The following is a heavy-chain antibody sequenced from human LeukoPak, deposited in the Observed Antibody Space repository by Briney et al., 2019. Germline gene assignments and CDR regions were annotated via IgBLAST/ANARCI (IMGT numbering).Heavy chain of an antibody. CDR3: AKDLGIVVVTTLFQH. CDR1: GFTFSSYG. D-gene: IGHD2-21*02. J-gene: IGHJ1*01. V-gene: IGHV3-30*18. CDR2: ISYDGSNK. Sequence: GGSLRLSCAASGFTFSSYGMHWVRQAPGKGLEWVTVISYDGSNKYYADSVKGRFTISRDNSKNTLYLQMNSLRAEDTAVYYCAKDLGIVVVTTLFQHWGQGTLVTVSS.